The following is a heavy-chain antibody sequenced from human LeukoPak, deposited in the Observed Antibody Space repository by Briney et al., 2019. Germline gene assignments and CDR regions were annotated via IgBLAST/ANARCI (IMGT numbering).Heavy chain of an antibody. D-gene: IGHD3-3*01. CDR2: FSPLFKTT. Sequence: SVKVSCKASGYTFTNSDINRVRQAPGLGLEWLGGFSPLFKTTSFAQNFHDRVTITTDESTITAYFELSSLRSEGTAVYYCAWRPFWSGYSTPFDHWGQGTLVTVSS. J-gene: IGHJ4*02. V-gene: IGHV1-69*05. CDR1: GYTFTNSD. CDR3: AWRPFWSGYSTPFDH.